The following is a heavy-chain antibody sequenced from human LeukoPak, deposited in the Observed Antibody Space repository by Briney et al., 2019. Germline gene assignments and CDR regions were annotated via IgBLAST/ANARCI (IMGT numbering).Heavy chain of an antibody. J-gene: IGHJ3*02. V-gene: IGHV1-8*01. CDR2: MNPNSGNT. D-gene: IGHD3-22*01. CDR1: GYTFTSYD. CDR3: AQNSYYYDSSGYHRSGAFDI. Sequence: GASVKVSCKASGYTFTSYDIKWVRQATGQGLEWMGWMNPNSGNTGYAQKFQGRVTMTRNTSISTAYMELSSLRSEDTAVYYCAQNSYYYDSSGYHRSGAFDIWGQGTMVTVSS.